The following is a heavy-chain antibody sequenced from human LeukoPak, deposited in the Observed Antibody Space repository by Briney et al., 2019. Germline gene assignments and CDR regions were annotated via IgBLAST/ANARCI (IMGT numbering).Heavy chain of an antibody. J-gene: IGHJ4*02. V-gene: IGHV4-34*01. Sequence: PSETLSLTYAVYGGSFSGYYWSWIRQPPGKGLEWIASIYYSGSTYYNPSLKSRVTISVDTSKNQFSLKLSSVTAADTAVYYCARGNYDYVWGGIDYWGQGTLVTVSS. CDR2: IYYSGST. D-gene: IGHD3-16*01. CDR1: GGSFSGYY. CDR3: ARGNYDYVWGGIDY.